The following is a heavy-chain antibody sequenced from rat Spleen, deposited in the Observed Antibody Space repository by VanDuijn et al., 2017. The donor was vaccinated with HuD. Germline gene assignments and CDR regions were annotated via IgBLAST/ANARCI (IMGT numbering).Heavy chain of an antibody. CDR1: GFSLTSYG. CDR3: LVNWGP. CDR2: IWGDGST. Sequence: QVQMKETGPGLVQTTQTLSVTCTVSGFSLTSYGVHWVRQAPGKGLEWMGGIWGDGSTEHNSALKSRLSITRDTSKSQIFLKMNSLQNDDTAIYFCLVNWGPWGQGIMVTVSS. J-gene: IGHJ2*01. D-gene: IGHD5-1*01. V-gene: IGHV2-77*01.